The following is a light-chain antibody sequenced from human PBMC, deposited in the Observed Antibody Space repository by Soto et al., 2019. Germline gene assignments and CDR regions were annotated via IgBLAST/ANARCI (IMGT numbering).Light chain of an antibody. J-gene: IGLJ3*02. CDR3: LLYYGGAPV. CDR1: TGAVTSGYY. V-gene: IGLV7-43*01. CDR2: SKS. Sequence: QTVVTQAPSLTVSPGGTVTLTCASSTGAVTSGYYPNWFQQKTGQAPRALIYSKSNKQSWTPARFSGSLLGGKAALTLSGVRPEDEAEYYCLLYYGGAPVFGGGTKLTVL.